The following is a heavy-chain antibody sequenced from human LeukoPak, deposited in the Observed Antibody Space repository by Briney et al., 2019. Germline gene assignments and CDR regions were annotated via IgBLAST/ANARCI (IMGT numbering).Heavy chain of an antibody. J-gene: IGHJ4*02. CDR1: GFTFSSYA. D-gene: IGHD5-18*01. V-gene: IGHV3-23*01. Sequence: PGASLRLSCAASGFTFSSYAMSWVRQAPGKGLEWVSAISGSGGSTYYADSVKGRFTISRDNSKNTLYLQMNSLRAEDTAVYYCAKDRLGYSYVFSYFDYWGQGTLVTVSS. CDR2: ISGSGGST. CDR3: AKDRLGYSYVFSYFDY.